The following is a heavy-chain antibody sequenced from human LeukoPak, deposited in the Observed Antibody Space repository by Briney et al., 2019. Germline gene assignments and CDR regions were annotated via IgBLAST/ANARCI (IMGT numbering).Heavy chain of an antibody. D-gene: IGHD7-27*01. CDR2: ISYDGSNK. Sequence: GRSLRLSCVASGFTFSSYAMHWVRQAPGKGLEWVAVISYDGSNKYYADSVKGRFTISRDNSKNTLYLQMNSLRAEDTAVYYCARAQAPGDDYYYYGMDVWGQGTTVTVSS. CDR1: GFTFSSYA. J-gene: IGHJ6*02. V-gene: IGHV3-30-3*01. CDR3: ARAQAPGDDYYYYGMDV.